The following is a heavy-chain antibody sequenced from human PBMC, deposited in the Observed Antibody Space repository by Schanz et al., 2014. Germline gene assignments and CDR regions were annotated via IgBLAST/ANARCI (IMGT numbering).Heavy chain of an antibody. J-gene: IGHJ3*02. V-gene: IGHV1-69*02. CDR1: GGTFSSYT. D-gene: IGHD2-15*01. Sequence: VQLEQSGAEVKKPGSSVKVSCKASGGTFSSYTISWVRQAPGQGLEWMGRIIPILGIANYAQNFQGRVTITADKSTSTAYMELSSLRSDDTAVYYCARGGGPEDVFDIWGQGTILTGSS. CDR3: ARGGGPEDVFDI. CDR2: IIPILGIA.